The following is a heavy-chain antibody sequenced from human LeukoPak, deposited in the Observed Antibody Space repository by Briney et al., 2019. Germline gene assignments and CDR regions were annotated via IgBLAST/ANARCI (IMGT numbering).Heavy chain of an antibody. J-gene: IGHJ4*02. CDR1: GFTVSSNY. CDR2: IYSGGST. CDR3: ARDLGGWLPLGD. Sequence: GGSLRLSCAASGFTVSSNYMSWVRQAPGKGLEWVSVIYSGGSTYYADSVKGRFTISRDNSKSTVYLQMNSLRVEDTAIYYCARDLGGWLPLGDWGQGTLVTVSP. V-gene: IGHV3-53*01. D-gene: IGHD5-12*01.